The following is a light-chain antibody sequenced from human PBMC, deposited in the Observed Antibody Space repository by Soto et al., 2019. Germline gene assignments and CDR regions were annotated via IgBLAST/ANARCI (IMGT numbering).Light chain of an antibody. V-gene: IGKV3-20*01. CDR3: QQYGGSPYT. CDR2: DAS. Sequence: EIVLTQSPGTLFLSPGERPTLSCRASQSVKNNYLAWYQQKLGQAPRLLIFDASSRPGGIPDRFIGSGSATDLTLTISRLEPEDFAVYYCQQYGGSPYTFGQGTKLQIK. CDR1: QSVKNNY. J-gene: IGKJ2*01.